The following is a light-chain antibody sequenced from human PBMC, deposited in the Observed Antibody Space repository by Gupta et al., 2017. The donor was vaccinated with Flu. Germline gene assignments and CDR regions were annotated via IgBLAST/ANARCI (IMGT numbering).Light chain of an antibody. J-gene: IGKJ2*01. CDR3: QQSYSTPHT. CDR1: QRIASY. CDR2: AAS. Sequence: DIQMTQSPSSLSASVGDRVTITCRASQRIASYLNWYQQKPGKAPNLLIFAASSLQSGVPSRFSGSGSGTDFTLTIGSLQPEDFATYYCQQSYSTPHTFGKGTKLEIK. V-gene: IGKV1-39*01.